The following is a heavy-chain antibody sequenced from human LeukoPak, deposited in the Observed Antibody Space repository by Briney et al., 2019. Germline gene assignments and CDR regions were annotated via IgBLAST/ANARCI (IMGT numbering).Heavy chain of an antibody. V-gene: IGHV3-33*01. CDR3: ARADSYGYLGYYYYGMDV. CDR1: GFTFSSYG. Sequence: PGGSLRLSCAAPGFTFSSYGMHWVRQAPGKGLEWVAVIWYDGSNKYYADSVKGRFTISRDNSKNTLYLQMNSLRAEDTAVYYCARADSYGYLGYYYYGMDVWGQGTTVTVSS. D-gene: IGHD5-18*01. CDR2: IWYDGSNK. J-gene: IGHJ6*02.